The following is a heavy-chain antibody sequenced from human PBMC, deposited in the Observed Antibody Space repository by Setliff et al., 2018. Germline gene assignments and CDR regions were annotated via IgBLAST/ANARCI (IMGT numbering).Heavy chain of an antibody. Sequence: GASVKVSCKASGYTFTSYGISWVRQAPGQGLEWMGWINPNSGGTNYAQKFQGWVTMTRDTSISTAYMELSRLRSDDTAVYYCARVLMVRGLTLWFYYGLDVWGQGTTVTVSS. J-gene: IGHJ6*02. CDR2: INPNSGGT. CDR1: GYTFTSYG. V-gene: IGHV1-2*04. CDR3: ARVLMVRGLTLWFYYGLDV. D-gene: IGHD3-10*01.